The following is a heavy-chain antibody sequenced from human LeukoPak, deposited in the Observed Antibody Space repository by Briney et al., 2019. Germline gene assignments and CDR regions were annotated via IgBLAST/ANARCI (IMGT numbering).Heavy chain of an antibody. V-gene: IGHV4-34*01. CDR1: GGSFSGYY. J-gene: IGHJ5*02. CDR2: IYHSGST. Sequence: PSETLSLTCAVYGGSFSGYYWSWIRQPPGKGLEWIGEIYHSGSTNYNPSLKSRVTISVDKSKNQFSLKLSSVTAADTAVYYCAARGRGWFDPWGQGTLVTVSS. CDR3: AARGRGWFDP. D-gene: IGHD3-10*01.